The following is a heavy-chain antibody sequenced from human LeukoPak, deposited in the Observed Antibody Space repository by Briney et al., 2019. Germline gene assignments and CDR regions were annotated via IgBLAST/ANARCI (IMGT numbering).Heavy chain of an antibody. V-gene: IGHV3-30*02. CDR3: AKRVVINTTDYFYYYIHV. D-gene: IGHD3-3*01. J-gene: IGHJ6*03. Sequence: GGSLRLSCEASGSRFSDYGIHWVRQAPGKGLEWVAFIRYDGSNKYYADSVKGRFTVSRDNSQSTLYLQMNSLRVEDTAVYYCAKRVVINTTDYFYYYIHVWGKGTTVTVSS. CDR2: IRYDGSNK. CDR1: GSRFSDYG.